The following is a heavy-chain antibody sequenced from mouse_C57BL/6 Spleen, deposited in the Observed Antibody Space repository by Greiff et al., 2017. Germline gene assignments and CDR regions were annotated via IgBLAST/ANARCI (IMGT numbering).Heavy chain of an antibody. V-gene: IGHV2-2*01. D-gene: IGHD1-1*01. J-gene: IGHJ1*03. Sequence: QVQLKESGPGLVQPSHSLSITCTVSGFSLTSYGVHWVRQSPGKGLEWLGVIWSGGSTDYNAAFIYRLSISKDNSTSQVFFKMNSLQADDTAIYYCDRNAITTGRYWYFDVWGTGTTVTVSS. CDR3: DRNAITTGRYWYFDV. CDR2: IWSGGST. CDR1: GFSLTSYG.